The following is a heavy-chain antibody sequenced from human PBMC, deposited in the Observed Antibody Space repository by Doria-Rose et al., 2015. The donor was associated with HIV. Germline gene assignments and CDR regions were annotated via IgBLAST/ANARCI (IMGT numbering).Heavy chain of an antibody. D-gene: IGHD6-13*01. CDR2: IFSDDER. V-gene: IGHV2-26*01. J-gene: IGHJ4*02. CDR1: GVSLSSPGMG. CDR3: ARIKSSRWYHKYYFDF. Sequence: QITLKESGPVLVKPTETLTLTCSVSGVSLSSPGMGVSWIRQPPGKALGWLANIFSDDERSYKTSLKSRLTISRGTCKRQVVLTMTDMDPVDTATYYCARIKSSRWYHKYYFDFWGQGTLVIVSA.